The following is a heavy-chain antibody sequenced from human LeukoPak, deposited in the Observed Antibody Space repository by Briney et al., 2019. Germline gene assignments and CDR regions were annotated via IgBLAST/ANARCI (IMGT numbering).Heavy chain of an antibody. D-gene: IGHD6-19*01. V-gene: IGHV1-24*01. Sequence: ASVKVSCKVSGDTLTELSMHWVRQAPGKGREWMGGFDPEDGETIYAQKFQGRVTMTEDTSTDTAYMGLSSLRSEDTAVYYCATEPPPYSSGWSWYYFDYWGQGTLVTVSS. CDR3: ATEPPPYSSGWSWYYFDY. J-gene: IGHJ4*02. CDR2: FDPEDGET. CDR1: GDTLTELS.